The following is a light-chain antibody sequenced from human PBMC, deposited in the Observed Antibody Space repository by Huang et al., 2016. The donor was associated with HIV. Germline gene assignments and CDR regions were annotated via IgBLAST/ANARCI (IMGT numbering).Light chain of an antibody. CDR2: GAS. V-gene: IGKV3-15*01. J-gene: IGKJ4*01. Sequence: EVVMTQSPATLSVSPGERATLPCRASQSISSDLAWYQQKPGQAPRLLIYGASTRATGIPARFSGSGSGTEFTLIISSLQSEDFTVYYCHQYNNWPQTFGGGTKVEIK. CDR3: HQYNNWPQT. CDR1: QSISSD.